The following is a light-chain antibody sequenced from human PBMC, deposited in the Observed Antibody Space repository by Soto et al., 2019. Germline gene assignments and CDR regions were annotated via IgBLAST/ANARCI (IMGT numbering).Light chain of an antibody. Sequence: QAVVTQEPSFSVSPGGTVTLTCGLSSGSVSTSHFPNWYQQTPGQPPRTLIYGTKTRSSGVPDRFSGSILGIRAALTITGAQADDESDYYCVLYVGSGIWVLGGGTKLTVL. CDR3: VLYVGSGIWV. CDR2: GTK. J-gene: IGLJ3*02. CDR1: SGSVSTSHF. V-gene: IGLV8-61*01.